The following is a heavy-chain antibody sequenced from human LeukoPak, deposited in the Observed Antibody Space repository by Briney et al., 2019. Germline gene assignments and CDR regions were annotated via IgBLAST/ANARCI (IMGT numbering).Heavy chain of an antibody. Sequence: PSETLSLTCTVSGGSISSSSYYWGWIRQPPGKGLEWIGEINHSGSTNYNPSLKSRVTISVDTSKNQFSLKLSSVTAADTAVYYCARDKFWSGYLYYFDYWGQGTLVTVSS. CDR2: INHSGST. V-gene: IGHV4-39*07. D-gene: IGHD3-3*01. CDR3: ARDKFWSGYLYYFDY. CDR1: GGSISSSSYY. J-gene: IGHJ4*02.